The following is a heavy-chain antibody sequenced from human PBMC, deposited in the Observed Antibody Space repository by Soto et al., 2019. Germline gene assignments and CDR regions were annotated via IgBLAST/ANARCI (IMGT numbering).Heavy chain of an antibody. V-gene: IGHV2-5*02. D-gene: IGHD3-16*01. CDR2: IYWDDDK. CDR1: GFSLDTWGVG. CDR3: ARALGSWGSYYFDH. Sequence: QITLKESGPTLVRPTQTLTLTCTVSGFSLDTWGVGVGWIRQPPGKAPEWLALIYWDDDKRYSPSLKNRRTVTKDTSKNQVVVTVTNMDPVDTVTYYCARALGSWGSYYFDHWGQGTLVTVSS. J-gene: IGHJ4*02.